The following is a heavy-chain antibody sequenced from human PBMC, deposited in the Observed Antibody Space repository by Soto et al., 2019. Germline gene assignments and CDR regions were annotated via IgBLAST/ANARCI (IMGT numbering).Heavy chain of an antibody. V-gene: IGHV3-7*03. J-gene: IGHJ4*02. Sequence: EVQVVESGGGLVQPGGSLRLSCAVSGFTLTSDWTKWVRQAPGKGLQWVASIKEKGRGMYYGDSVRGRFTSSRDIAKNSLFLQMSSLRAEDTVMYYCARDDGDYVGQGSMVTVSS. CDR1: GFTLTSDW. CDR3: ARDDGDY. CDR2: IKEKGRGM.